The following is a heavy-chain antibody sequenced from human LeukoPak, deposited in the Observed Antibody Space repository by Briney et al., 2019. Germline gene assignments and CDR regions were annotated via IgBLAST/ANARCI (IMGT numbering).Heavy chain of an antibody. Sequence: KSGGSLRLSCAASGFTFSSYSMNWVRQAPGKGLEWVSSISSSSSYIYYADSVKGRFTISRDNAKNSLYLQMNSLRAEDTAVYYCASHTAEMTTPLDGFYYYGMDVWGQGTTVTVSS. CDR2: ISSSSSYI. CDR1: GFTFSSYS. J-gene: IGHJ6*02. V-gene: IGHV3-21*01. D-gene: IGHD5-24*01. CDR3: ASHTAEMTTPLDGFYYYGMDV.